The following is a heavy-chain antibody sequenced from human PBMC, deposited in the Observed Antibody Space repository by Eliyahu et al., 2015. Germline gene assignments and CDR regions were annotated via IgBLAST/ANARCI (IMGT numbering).Heavy chain of an antibody. D-gene: IGHD6-6*01. J-gene: IGHJ4*02. CDR1: GXXFXNYG. CDR3: AKGRKLKYNRTGLDY. V-gene: IGHV3-30*18. Sequence: QVQLVXSGGGVVQPGXSLRLXCXASGXXFXNYGMHWXRQAPGKGLEGVAVISYDGSNEYYADSVKGRFTISRDNSKNTLYLQMSSLRAEXTAVHYCAKGRKLKYNRTGLDYWGQGTLVTVSS. CDR2: ISYDGSNE.